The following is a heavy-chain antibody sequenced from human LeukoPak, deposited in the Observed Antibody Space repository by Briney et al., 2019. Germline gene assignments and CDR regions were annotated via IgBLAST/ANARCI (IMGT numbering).Heavy chain of an antibody. J-gene: IGHJ3*02. CDR2: IYHSGST. Sequence: SETLSLTCTVSGYSITSGYSWGWIRQPPGRGLEWIGSIYHSGSTYYNPSLKSRVTISVDRSKNQFSLKLSSVTAADTAVYYCARDRRHRVLAVRGAAAVTHAFDIWGQGTMVTVSS. CDR3: ARDRRHRVLAVRGAAAVTHAFDI. V-gene: IGHV4-38-2*02. D-gene: IGHD6-13*01. CDR1: GYSITSGYS.